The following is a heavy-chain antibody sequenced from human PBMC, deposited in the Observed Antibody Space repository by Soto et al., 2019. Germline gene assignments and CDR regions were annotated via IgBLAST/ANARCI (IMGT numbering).Heavy chain of an antibody. V-gene: IGHV3-30*04. CDR2: ISYDGRNK. J-gene: IGHJ4*02. Sequence: QVQLVESGGGVVQPGRSLRLSCAAAGFTFSSYAMHLVRQAPGKGLEWVAIISYDGRNKYYADSVKGRFTISRDNSKNTLYLQMNSLRAEDTAVYYCARDWRNYCDYWGQGTLVTVSS. CDR1: GFTFSSYA. CDR3: ARDWRNYCDY. D-gene: IGHD3-3*01.